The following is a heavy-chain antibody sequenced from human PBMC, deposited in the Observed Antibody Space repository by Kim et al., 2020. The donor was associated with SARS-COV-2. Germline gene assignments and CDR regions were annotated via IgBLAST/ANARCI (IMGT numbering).Heavy chain of an antibody. CDR1: GFTFTSYA. CDR3: ANPGWELRY. D-gene: IGHD1-26*01. J-gene: IGHJ4*02. Sequence: GGSLRLSCAASGFTFTSYAMSWVRQAPGKGLEWVSTISGSADSTYYADSVKGRFTISRDDSEKTLYLQMNSLRADDTAVYYCANPGWELRYWGQGTLVTV. CDR2: ISGSADST. V-gene: IGHV3-23*01.